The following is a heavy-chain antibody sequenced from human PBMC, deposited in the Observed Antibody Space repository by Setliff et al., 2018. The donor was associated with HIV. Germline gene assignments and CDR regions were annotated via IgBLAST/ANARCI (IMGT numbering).Heavy chain of an antibody. CDR2: IFYSGST. J-gene: IGHJ4*02. D-gene: IGHD6-6*01. CDR3: ARTLGAYSSSSDPFDY. CDR1: GGSFTSRSYY. Sequence: PSETLSLTCTVSGGSFTSRSYYWSWIRQPPGKELEWIGYIFYSGSTKYNPSLQSRVTISIDTSKNQFSMRLSSVTAEDTAMYYCARTLGAYSSSSDPFDYWGQGALVTVSS. V-gene: IGHV4-61*01.